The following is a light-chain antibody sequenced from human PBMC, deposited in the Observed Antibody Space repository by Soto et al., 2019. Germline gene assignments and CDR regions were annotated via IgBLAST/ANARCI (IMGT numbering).Light chain of an antibody. CDR2: DVN. CDR1: NTDLGVYGY. CDR3: FSKISGFVYG. V-gene: IGLV2-14*01. Sequence: VLAQPASVSGSFGQSITISCSGPNTDLGVYGYVSWYQHHPGKAPKLLIYDVNNRPSGISDRFSGSKSGDTASLTISGLQAEDEADYFCFSKISGFVYGFGAGTKVT. J-gene: IGLJ1*01.